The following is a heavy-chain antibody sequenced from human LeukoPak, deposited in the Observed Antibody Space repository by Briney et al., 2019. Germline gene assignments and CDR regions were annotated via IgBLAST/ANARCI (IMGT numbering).Heavy chain of an antibody. V-gene: IGHV4-30-4*08. CDR1: GGSISSGDYY. D-gene: IGHD7-27*01. CDR3: ASLGDENWGSEIDY. CDR2: IYYSGST. J-gene: IGHJ4*02. Sequence: PSETLSLTCTISGGSISSGDYYWSWIRQPPGKGLEWIGYIYYSGSTYYNPSLKGRVTISVDTSKNQFSLKLSSVTAADTAVYYCASLGDENWGSEIDYWGQGTLVTVSS.